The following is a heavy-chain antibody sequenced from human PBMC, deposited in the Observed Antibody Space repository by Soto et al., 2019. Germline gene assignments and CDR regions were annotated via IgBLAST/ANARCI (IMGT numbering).Heavy chain of an antibody. V-gene: IGHV1-2*02. CDR3: ARPRWGASGNFDL. CDR2: INPNTGDT. D-gene: IGHD3-10*01. CDR1: GYTFTGYH. J-gene: IGHJ2*01. Sequence: QVQLVQSGAEVKKPGASVKVSCKASGYTFTGYHMHWVRQAPGQGLEWIGWINPNTGDTNYAPKFQGGVTMTRDTSLRTAYMEVNRLTFDDTAVYYCARPRWGASGNFDLWGRGTLVTVSP.